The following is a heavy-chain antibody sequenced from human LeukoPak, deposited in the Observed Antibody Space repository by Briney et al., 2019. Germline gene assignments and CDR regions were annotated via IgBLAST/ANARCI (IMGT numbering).Heavy chain of an antibody. CDR2: IYYSGST. J-gene: IGHJ5*02. CDR1: GGSISSYY. Sequence: PSETLSLTCTVSGGSISSYYWSWLRQPPGKGLEWIGYIYYSGSTNYNPSLKSRVTISVDTSKNQFSLKLSSVTAADTAVYYCARSSSWYNDWFDPWGQGTLVTVSS. V-gene: IGHV4-59*01. D-gene: IGHD6-13*01. CDR3: ARSSSWYNDWFDP.